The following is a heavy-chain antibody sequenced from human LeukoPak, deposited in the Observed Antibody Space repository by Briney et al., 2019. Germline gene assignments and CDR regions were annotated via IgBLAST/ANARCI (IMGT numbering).Heavy chain of an antibody. CDR2: ISSTSSYI. CDR3: AREAAVAVFDY. CDR1: GFTFSTYT. J-gene: IGHJ4*02. D-gene: IGHD6-19*01. Sequence: GGSLTLSCAPAGFTFSTYTMNWVRQAPGKGLQWVSSISSTSSYIYYADSVKGRFTISRDNAKNSLYLQLNSLRAEDTAVYYCAREAAVAVFDYWGQGTLVTVSS. V-gene: IGHV3-21*01.